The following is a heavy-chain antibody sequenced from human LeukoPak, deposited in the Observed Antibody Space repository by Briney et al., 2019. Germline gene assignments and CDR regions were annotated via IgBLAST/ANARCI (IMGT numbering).Heavy chain of an antibody. J-gene: IGHJ6*03. V-gene: IGHV4-61*01. CDR2: IYYSGST. CDR1: GYSISNGYY. Sequence: PSETLSLTCTVSGYSISNGYYWGWIRQPPGKGLEWIGYIYYSGSTNYNPSLKSRVTISVDTSKNQFSLKLTSVTAADTAVYYCARTTEGGYTYGYFYYYYMDVWGKGTTVTISS. CDR3: ARTTEGGYTYGYFYYYYMDV. D-gene: IGHD5-18*01.